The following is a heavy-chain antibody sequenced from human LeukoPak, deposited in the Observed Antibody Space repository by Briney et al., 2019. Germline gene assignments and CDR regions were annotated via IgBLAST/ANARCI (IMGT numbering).Heavy chain of an antibody. CDR1: GGSFSGYY. CDR2: IYYSGST. Sequence: PSETLSLTCAVYGGSFSGYYWSWIRQPPGKGLEWIGYIYYSGSTNYNPSLKSRVTISVDTSKNQFSLKLSSVTAADTAVYYCARGKGFGELFGWGQGTLVTVSS. D-gene: IGHD3-10*01. V-gene: IGHV4-59*12. J-gene: IGHJ4*02. CDR3: ARGKGFGELFG.